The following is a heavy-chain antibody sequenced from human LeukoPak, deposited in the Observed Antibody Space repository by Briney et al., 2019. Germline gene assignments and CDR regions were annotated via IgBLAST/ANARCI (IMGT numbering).Heavy chain of an antibody. CDR1: GFIFSSYG. J-gene: IGHJ6*03. CDR3: AKSGSSLSYYYMDV. V-gene: IGHV3-NL1*01. D-gene: IGHD6-13*01. CDR2: ISGSGGNT. Sequence: TGGSLRLSCAASGFIFSSYGMHWVRQAPGKGLEWVSGISGSGGNTYYADSVKGRFTISRDNSKNTLYLQMNSLRAEDTAVYYCAKSGSSLSYYYMDVWGKGTTVTISS.